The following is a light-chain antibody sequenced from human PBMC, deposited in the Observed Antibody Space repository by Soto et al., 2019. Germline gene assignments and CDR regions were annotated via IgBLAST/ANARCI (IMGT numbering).Light chain of an antibody. Sequence: QSALTQPASVSGSHGQSITISCTGTSSDVGGYNYVSWYQQHPGKAPKLMIYEVSNRPSGVSNRFSGSKSGNTASLTISGLQAEDEADYYCSSYTSSSTPGVVFGGGTKLTVL. CDR1: SSDVGGYNY. CDR2: EVS. CDR3: SSYTSSSTPGVV. V-gene: IGLV2-14*01. J-gene: IGLJ2*01.